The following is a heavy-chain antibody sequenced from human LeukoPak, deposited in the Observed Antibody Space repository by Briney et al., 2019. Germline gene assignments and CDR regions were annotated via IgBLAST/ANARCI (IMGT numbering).Heavy chain of an antibody. V-gene: IGHV4-34*01. Sequence: PSETLSLTCAVYGGSFSGYYWGWIRQPPGKGLEWIGSMYYSGSTYYNPSLKSRVTISVDTSKNHFSLKLSSVTAADTAVYYCARGGYYGSGNDFRFDPWGQGTLVTVSS. J-gene: IGHJ5*02. CDR3: ARGGYYGSGNDFRFDP. CDR1: GGSFSGYY. CDR2: MYYSGST. D-gene: IGHD3-10*01.